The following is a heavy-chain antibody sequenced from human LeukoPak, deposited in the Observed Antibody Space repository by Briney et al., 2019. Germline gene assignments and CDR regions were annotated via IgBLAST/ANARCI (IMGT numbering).Heavy chain of an antibody. CDR3: ARDFSSDY. J-gene: IGHJ4*02. CDR2: ISGSGGST. CDR1: EFTFSNAW. Sequence: GGSLRLSCAASEFTFSNAWMSWVRQAPGKGLEWVSAISGSGGSTYYADSVKGRFTISRDNSKNTLYLQMNSLRAEDTAVYYCARDFSSDYWGQGTLVTVSS. V-gene: IGHV3-23*01.